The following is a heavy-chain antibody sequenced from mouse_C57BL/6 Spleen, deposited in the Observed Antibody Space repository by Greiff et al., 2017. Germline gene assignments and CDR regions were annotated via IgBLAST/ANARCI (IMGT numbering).Heavy chain of an antibody. J-gene: IGHJ2*01. CDR2: INPSTGGT. V-gene: IGHV1-42*01. D-gene: IGHD2-12*01. CDR1: GYSFTGYY. Sequence: VQLQQSGPELVKPGASVKISCKASGYSFTGYYMNWVKQSPEKSLEWIGEINPSTGGTTYNQKFKAKATLTVDKSSSTAYMQLKSLTSEDSAVYYCASSYYNYFDYWGQGTTLTVSS. CDR3: ASSYYNYFDY.